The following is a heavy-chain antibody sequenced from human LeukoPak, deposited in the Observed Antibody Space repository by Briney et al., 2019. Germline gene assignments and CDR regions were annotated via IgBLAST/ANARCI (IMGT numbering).Heavy chain of an antibody. CDR3: AGCSGGSCYGGFDP. V-gene: IGHV3-23*01. Sequence: PGGSLRLSCAASGFTFSSYAMSWVRQAPGKGLEWVSAISGSGGSTYYADSVKGRFTISRGNSKNTLYLQMNSLRAEDTAVYYCAGCSGGSCYGGFDPWGQGTLVTVSS. CDR1: GFTFSSYA. CDR2: ISGSGGST. J-gene: IGHJ5*02. D-gene: IGHD2-15*01.